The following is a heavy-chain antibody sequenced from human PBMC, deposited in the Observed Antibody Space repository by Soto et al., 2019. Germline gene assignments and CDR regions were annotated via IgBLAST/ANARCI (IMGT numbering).Heavy chain of an antibody. CDR2: IDWDDDK. V-gene: IGHV2-70*01. CDR3: ARIVSPIFEGVIDV. J-gene: IGHJ6*04. Sequence: PTPVNPTQTLTLTCTFSGFSLSTSGMCVSWIRQPPGKALEWLALIDWDDDKYYRTSLKTRLTISKDTSKNQVVLTMTNMDPVDTATYYCARIVSPIFEGVIDVWGNATKPTVPS. CDR1: GFSLSTSGMC. D-gene: IGHD3-3*01.